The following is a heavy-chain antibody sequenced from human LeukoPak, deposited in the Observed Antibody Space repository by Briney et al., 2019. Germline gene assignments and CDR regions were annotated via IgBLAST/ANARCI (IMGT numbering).Heavy chain of an antibody. D-gene: IGHD1-26*01. CDR2: IYYSGST. CDR3: ARPAYSGIHNG. V-gene: IGHV4-39*01. CDR1: GGSISSSSYY. J-gene: IGHJ4*02. Sequence: SETLSLTCTVSGGSISSSSYYWGWIRQPPGKGLEWIGSIYYSGSTYYNPSLKSRVTISVDTSKNQFSLKLSSVTAADTAVYYCARPAYSGIHNGWGQGTLVTVSS.